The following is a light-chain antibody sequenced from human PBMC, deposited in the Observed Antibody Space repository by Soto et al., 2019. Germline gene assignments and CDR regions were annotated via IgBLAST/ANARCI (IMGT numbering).Light chain of an antibody. Sequence: QSALTQPRSVSGSPGQSVTISCTGTSSDVGGYNYVSWYQQHPGKAPKLIIYDVSKRPSGVPDRFSGSKSGNTASLTISGLQAEDEADYYCCSYGGSRAVFGGGTQLTVL. J-gene: IGLJ7*01. V-gene: IGLV2-11*01. CDR2: DVS. CDR3: CSYGGSRAV. CDR1: SSDVGGYNY.